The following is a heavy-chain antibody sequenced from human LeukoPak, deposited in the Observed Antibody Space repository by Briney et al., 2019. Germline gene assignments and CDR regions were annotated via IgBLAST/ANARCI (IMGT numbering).Heavy chain of an antibody. V-gene: IGHV5-51*01. CDR2: IYTGDSDT. Sequence: GKSLNISSKCSGYRFTSYWIGWVRPLPGKGLGWMGIIYTGDSDTRYTPSFQDPVSISTDKSISTAYLQWSSLKASDTAVYYCARSRQPGYSSSWYYWGQGTLVTVSS. CDR3: ARSRQPGYSSSWYY. CDR1: GYRFTSYW. D-gene: IGHD6-13*01. J-gene: IGHJ4*02.